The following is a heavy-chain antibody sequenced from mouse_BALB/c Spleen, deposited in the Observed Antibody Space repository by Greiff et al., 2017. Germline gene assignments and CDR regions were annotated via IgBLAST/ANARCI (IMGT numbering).Heavy chain of an antibody. Sequence: EVKLMESGPGLVKPSQSLSLTCTVTGYSITSDYAWNWIRQFPGNKLEWMGYISYSGSTSYNPSLKSRISITRDTSKNQFFLQLNSVTTEDTATYYCAKGLTGTFAYWGQGTLVTVSA. D-gene: IGHD4-1*01. CDR2: ISYSGST. CDR1: GYSITSDYA. CDR3: AKGLTGTFAY. J-gene: IGHJ3*01. V-gene: IGHV3-2*02.